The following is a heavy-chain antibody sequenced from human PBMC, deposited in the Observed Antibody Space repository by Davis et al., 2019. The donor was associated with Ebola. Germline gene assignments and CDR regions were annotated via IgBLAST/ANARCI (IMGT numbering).Heavy chain of an antibody. CDR3: ARLIYDFWSGYYNYRMDV. D-gene: IGHD3-3*01. J-gene: IGHJ6*02. Sequence: AASVKVSCKASGGTFSSYAISWGRQAPGQGLEWMGGIIPIFGTANYAQKFQGRVTITADKSTSTAYMELSSLRSEDTAMYYCARLIYDFWSGYYNYRMDVWGQGTTVTVSS. CDR1: GGTFSSYA. CDR2: IIPIFGTA. V-gene: IGHV1-69*06.